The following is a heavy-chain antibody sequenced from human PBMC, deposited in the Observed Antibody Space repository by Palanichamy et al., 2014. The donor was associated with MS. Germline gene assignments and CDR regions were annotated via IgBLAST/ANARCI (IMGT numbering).Heavy chain of an antibody. CDR1: GYTFTSYD. CDR3: ARGKGTGDWDKQYFAMDV. CDR2: VNPYTGNT. J-gene: IGHJ6*02. Sequence: QVQLVQSGAEVKKPGASVMVSCQASGYTFTSYDINWVRQASGQGLEWMGWVNPYTGNTDSAQKFQGRVSMTWNASIRTTYMELNSLRSEDAAVYYCARGKGTGDWDKQYFAMDVWGQGTTVTVSS. D-gene: IGHD3/OR15-3a*01. V-gene: IGHV1-8*02.